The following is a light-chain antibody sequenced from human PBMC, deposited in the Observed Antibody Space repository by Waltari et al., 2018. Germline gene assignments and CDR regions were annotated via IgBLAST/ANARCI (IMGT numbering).Light chain of an antibody. V-gene: IGKV3-11*01. CDR3: QQRSTWPPIT. CDR2: DAS. CDR1: HNFNIF. Sequence: ETVLTQSPATLSLSPGERATLPCRARHNFNIFLARYQQKPGQAPRLLIHDASNRASGIPARFSGSGSGTDFTLTISSLEPEDFAVYYCQQRSTWPPITFGQGTRLEIK. J-gene: IGKJ5*01.